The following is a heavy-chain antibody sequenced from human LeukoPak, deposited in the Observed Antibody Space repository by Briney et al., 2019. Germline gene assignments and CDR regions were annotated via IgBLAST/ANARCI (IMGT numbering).Heavy chain of an antibody. Sequence: PSETLSLTCAVSGYSISSGYYWGWIRQPPGKGLEWIGNIYHSGTAYYKVSLQSRVTISVDTSKNIFSLKLRSVTAADTAVYYCARYDFWSGFGLLEGSWFDPWGQGTLVTVSS. CDR2: IYHSGTA. D-gene: IGHD3-3*01. V-gene: IGHV4-38-2*01. J-gene: IGHJ5*02. CDR1: GYSISSGYY. CDR3: ARYDFWSGFGLLEGSWFDP.